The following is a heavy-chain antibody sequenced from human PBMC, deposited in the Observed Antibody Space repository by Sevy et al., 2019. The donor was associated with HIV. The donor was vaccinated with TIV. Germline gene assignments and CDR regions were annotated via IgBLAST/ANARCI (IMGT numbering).Heavy chain of an antibody. Sequence: GGSLRLSCEVSGFTFSNFWMTWVRQSPGKGLEWVAYINQDERHINLLDSVMGRFTISRDNAKNSLYLQMDSLRAEDTAIYYCARDPDWGALDRWGQGTLVTVSS. CDR1: GFTFSNFW. CDR3: ARDPDWGALDR. CDR2: INQDERHI. V-gene: IGHV3-7*01. D-gene: IGHD7-27*01. J-gene: IGHJ5*02.